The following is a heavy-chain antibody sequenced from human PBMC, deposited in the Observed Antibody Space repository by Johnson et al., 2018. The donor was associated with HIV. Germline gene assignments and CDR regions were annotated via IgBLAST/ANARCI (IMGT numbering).Heavy chain of an antibody. CDR2: ISFDGSNK. CDR3: AREREPERGSQQSGVYAFYI. V-gene: IGHV3-30*04. CDR1: GFTFSSYA. D-gene: IGHD6-13*01. Sequence: QVQLVESGGGVVQPGRSLRLSCAASGFTFSSYAMHWVRQAPGKGLEWVSLISFDGSNKDYADSVKGRFTISRDNSKNTLFLQMNSLTAGETAVYYCAREREPERGSQQSGVYAFYIWGQGTMVTVSS. J-gene: IGHJ3*02.